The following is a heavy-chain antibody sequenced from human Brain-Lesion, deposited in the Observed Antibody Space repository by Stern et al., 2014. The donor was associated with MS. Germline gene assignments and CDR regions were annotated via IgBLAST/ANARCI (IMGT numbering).Heavy chain of an antibody. CDR1: GGSISSGSFY. J-gene: IGHJ4*02. V-gene: IGHV4-61*02. CDR3: ARETGGYTYGDTDFFDY. Sequence: VQLVESDPGLVKPSQTLSLTCIVSGGSISSGSFYWNWIRQPAGRGLEWIGRIYSGGSPNKPPSLKSGFTFSGDTPKNHFPLKLILRTAADTAIYYCARETGGYTYGDTDFFDYWGQGALVTVSS. CDR2: IYSGGSP. D-gene: IGHD5-12*01.